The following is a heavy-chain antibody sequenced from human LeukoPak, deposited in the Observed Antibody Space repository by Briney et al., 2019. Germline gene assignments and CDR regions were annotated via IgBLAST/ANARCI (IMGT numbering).Heavy chain of an antibody. J-gene: IGHJ4*02. D-gene: IGHD3-22*01. V-gene: IGHV7-4-1*02. Sequence: ASVKVSCKAPGYTLTSYAMNWVRQAPGQGLEWMGWINTNTGNPTYAQGFTGRFVFSLDTSVSTACLQISSLKAEDTAVYYCARTMYYYDSSGYYRRYFDYWGQGTLVTVSS. CDR3: ARTMYYYDSSGYYRRYFDY. CDR2: INTNTGNP. CDR1: GYTLTSYA.